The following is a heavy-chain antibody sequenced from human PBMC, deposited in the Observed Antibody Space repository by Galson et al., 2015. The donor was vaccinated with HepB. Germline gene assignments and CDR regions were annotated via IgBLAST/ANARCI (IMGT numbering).Heavy chain of an antibody. CDR3: ARDSSSRGKNDYGDPGVY. CDR1: GFTFSSYG. D-gene: IGHD4-17*01. V-gene: IGHV3-33*01. CDR2: IWYDGSNK. J-gene: IGHJ4*02. Sequence: SLRLSCAASGFTFSSYGMHWVRQAPGKGLEWVAVIWYDGSNKYYADSVKGRFTISRDNSKNSLYLQMDSLRVEDTAVYYCARDSSSRGKNDYGDPGVYWGQGILVTVSS.